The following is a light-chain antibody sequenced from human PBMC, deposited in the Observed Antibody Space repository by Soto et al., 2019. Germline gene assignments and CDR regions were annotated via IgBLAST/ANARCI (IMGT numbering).Light chain of an antibody. CDR1: QSVSSN. V-gene: IGKV3-15*01. CDR2: GAS. Sequence: EIVMTQSPATLSVSPGERATLSCRASQSVSSNLAWYQQKPGQAPRLLIYGASTRAPGIPARFSGSGSGTEFTLTISSLQSEDFAVSSCQHYNNWPRTFGQGTKVEIK. CDR3: QHYNNWPRT. J-gene: IGKJ1*01.